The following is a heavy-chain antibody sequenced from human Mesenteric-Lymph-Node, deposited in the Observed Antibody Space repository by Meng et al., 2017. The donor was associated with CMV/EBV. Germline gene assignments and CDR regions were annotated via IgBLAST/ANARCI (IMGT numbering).Heavy chain of an antibody. CDR3: ARHQRWLKSEGGFNY. CDR2: INHSGST. Sequence: QVQLQKVGAGLWKPSETLSHTCAVYGGSFSGYYWSWIRQPPGKGLEWIGEINHSGSTNYNPSLKSRVTISVDTSKNQFSLKLSSVTAADTAVYYCARHQRWLKSEGGFNYWGQGTLVTVSS. V-gene: IGHV4-34*01. J-gene: IGHJ4*02. D-gene: IGHD4-23*01. CDR1: GGSFSGYY.